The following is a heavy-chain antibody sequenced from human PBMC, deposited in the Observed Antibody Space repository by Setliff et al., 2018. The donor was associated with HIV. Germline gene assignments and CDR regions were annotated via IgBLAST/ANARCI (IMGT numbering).Heavy chain of an antibody. CDR2: VSYTGTT. J-gene: IGHJ4*02. D-gene: IGHD2-2*01. CDR1: GYSINTAYY. CDR3: ARLSTTSRDFDS. V-gene: IGHV4-38-2*01. Sequence: PSETLSLTCSVSGYSINTAYYWAWIRQSPGKGLEWIGFVSYTGTTHYSPSLKSRLSISIDTSKNQFSLKLTSVTAADTAVYYCARLSTTSRDFDSWGQGTLVTVSS.